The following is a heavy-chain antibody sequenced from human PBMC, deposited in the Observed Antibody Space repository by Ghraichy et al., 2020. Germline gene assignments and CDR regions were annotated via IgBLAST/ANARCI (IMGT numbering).Heavy chain of an antibody. CDR2: INHSGST. J-gene: IGHJ6*03. CDR3: ARHILSYSSSWGPSGYMDV. CDR1: GGSFSGYY. D-gene: IGHD6-13*01. Sequence: SETLSLTCAVYGGSFSGYYWSWIRQPPGKGLEWIGEINHSGSTNYNPSLKSRVTISVDTSKNQFSLKLSSVTAADTAVYYCARHILSYSSSWGPSGYMDVWGKGTTVTVSS. V-gene: IGHV4-34*01.